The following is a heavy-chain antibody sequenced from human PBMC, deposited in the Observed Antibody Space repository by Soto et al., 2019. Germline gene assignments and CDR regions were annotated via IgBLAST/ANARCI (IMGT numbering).Heavy chain of an antibody. J-gene: IGHJ4*02. CDR3: ARESVGSDFWSGYPYYFDF. Sequence: SQTLSLTCTVSGGSISSGGYYRSWIRQHPGKGIELIGYIYYSGSTYYNPSLKSRVTISVDTSKNQFSLKLSSVTAADTAVYYCARESVGSDFWSGYPYYFDFRGQGTLVTVSS. D-gene: IGHD3-3*01. CDR1: GGSISSGGYY. V-gene: IGHV4-30-4*01. CDR2: IYYSGST.